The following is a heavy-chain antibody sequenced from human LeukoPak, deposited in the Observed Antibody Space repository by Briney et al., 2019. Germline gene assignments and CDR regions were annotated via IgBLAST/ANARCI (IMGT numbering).Heavy chain of an antibody. CDR3: AKDATDGDYVFDY. Sequence: GRSLRLSCAASGFTFSSYGMHWVRQAPGKGLEWVAVISYDGSNKYYADSVKGRFTISRDNSKSTLYLQMNSLRAEDTAVYYCAKDATDGDYVFDYWGQGTLVTVSS. CDR1: GFTFSSYG. CDR2: ISYDGSNK. J-gene: IGHJ4*02. V-gene: IGHV3-30*18. D-gene: IGHD4-17*01.